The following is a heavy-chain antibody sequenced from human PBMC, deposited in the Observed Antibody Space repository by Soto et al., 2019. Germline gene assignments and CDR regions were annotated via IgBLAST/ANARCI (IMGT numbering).Heavy chain of an antibody. CDR2: IYHSGST. CDR3: GRIAVAGTGIGYYYYYMDV. J-gene: IGHJ6*03. V-gene: IGHV4-4*02. Sequence: TSETLSLTCAVSSGSISSSNWWSWVRQPPGKGLEWIGEIYHSGSTNYNPSLKSRVTISVDKSKNQFSLKLSSVTAADTAVYYCGRIAVAGTGIGYYYYYMDVWGKGTTVTVSS. D-gene: IGHD6-19*01. CDR1: SGSISSSNW.